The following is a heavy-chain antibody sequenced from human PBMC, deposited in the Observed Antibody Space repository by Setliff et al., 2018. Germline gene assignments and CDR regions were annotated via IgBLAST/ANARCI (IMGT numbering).Heavy chain of an antibody. D-gene: IGHD6-19*01. CDR2: IKQDGSEK. CDR3: AREGYSSGWLPDY. V-gene: IGHV3-7*01. J-gene: IGHJ4*02. CDR1: GFTFSSYA. Sequence: GGSLRLSCAASGFTFSSYAITWVLQAPGKGLEWVANIKQDGSEKYYVDSVKGRFTISRDNAKNSLYLQMNSLRAEDTAVYYCAREGYSSGWLPDYWGQGTLVTVSS.